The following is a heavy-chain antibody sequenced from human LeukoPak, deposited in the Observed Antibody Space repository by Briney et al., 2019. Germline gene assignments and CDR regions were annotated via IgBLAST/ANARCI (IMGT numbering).Heavy chain of an antibody. CDR1: GFTFTSYA. CDR2: ISGSGGST. CDR3: AKEGGYSSNWYPFDQ. Sequence: GGSLRLSCAASGFTFTSYAMSWVRQAPGKGLEWVSGISGSGGSTFYADSVKGRFTIFRDNSEDMLYLQMNSLRAEDTAPYYCAKEGGYSSNWYPFDQWGQGTLVTVSS. J-gene: IGHJ4*02. D-gene: IGHD6-13*01. V-gene: IGHV3-23*01.